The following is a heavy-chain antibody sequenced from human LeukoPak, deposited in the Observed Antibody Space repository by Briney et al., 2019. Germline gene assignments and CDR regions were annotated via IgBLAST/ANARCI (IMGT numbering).Heavy chain of an antibody. V-gene: IGHV3-30*02. CDR3: AKDRGGDIVVVPAVNDAFDI. CDR2: IRYDGSNK. D-gene: IGHD2-2*01. Sequence: GGSLRLSCAASGFTFSSYGMHWVRQAPGKGLEWVAFIRYDGSNKYYADSVKGRFTISRDNSKNTPYLQMNSLRAEDTAVYYCAKDRGGDIVVVPAVNDAFDIWGQGTMVTVSS. CDR1: GFTFSSYG. J-gene: IGHJ3*02.